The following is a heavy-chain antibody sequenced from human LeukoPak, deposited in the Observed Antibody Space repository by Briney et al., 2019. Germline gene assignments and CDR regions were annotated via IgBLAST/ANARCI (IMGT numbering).Heavy chain of an antibody. J-gene: IGHJ4*02. CDR2: IRQDGDTK. CDR3: ARSLPYGTSWYGRSDF. D-gene: IGHD6-13*01. CDR1: GFPFNAYW. V-gene: IGHV3-7*03. Sequence: GGSLRLSCAASGFPFNAYWMTWVRQAPGKGLEWVANIRQDGDTKYYVDSVKGRFTISRDNAMNSLYLQMNSLRAEDTAIYYCARSLPYGTSWYGRSDFWGQGTLVTVSS.